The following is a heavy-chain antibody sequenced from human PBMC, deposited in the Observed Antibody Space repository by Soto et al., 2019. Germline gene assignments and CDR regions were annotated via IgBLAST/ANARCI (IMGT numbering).Heavy chain of an antibody. V-gene: IGHV4-4*07. D-gene: IGHD3-3*01. CDR2: IYTSGST. Sequence: QVQLQESGPGLVKPSETLSLTCTVSGGSISSYYWSWIRQPAGKGLEWIGRIYTSGSTNYNPSLKSRVTMLVDTSKNQFSLKLSSVTAADAAVYYCAREQGGFWSGYYYYFDYWGQGTLVTVSS. CDR3: AREQGGFWSGYYYYFDY. J-gene: IGHJ4*02. CDR1: GGSISSYY.